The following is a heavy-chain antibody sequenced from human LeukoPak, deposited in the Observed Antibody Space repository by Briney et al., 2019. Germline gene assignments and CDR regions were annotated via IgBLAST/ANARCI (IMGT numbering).Heavy chain of an antibody. CDR2: IYNSENT. Sequence: SETLSLTCTVSGGSVSSYYWSWIRQPPGKGLEWIGYIYNSENTKYNSSLESRVTISIDTSKNQFSLKLSSVTAADTAVYYCGRDALVGYFSYYYMDVWGKGTTVTVSS. V-gene: IGHV4-59*02. CDR1: GGSVSSYY. D-gene: IGHD2-15*01. J-gene: IGHJ6*03. CDR3: GRDALVGYFSYYYMDV.